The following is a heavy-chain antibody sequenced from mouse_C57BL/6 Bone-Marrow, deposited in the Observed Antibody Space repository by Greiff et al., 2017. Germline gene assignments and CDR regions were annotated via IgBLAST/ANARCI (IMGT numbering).Heavy chain of an antibody. CDR1: GYTFTSYW. J-gene: IGHJ1*03. V-gene: IGHV1-72*01. CDR2: IDPNSGGT. CDR3: ARSGDYYGSSPWCFDV. D-gene: IGHD1-1*01. Sequence: QVHVKQPGAELVKPGASVKLSCKASGYTFTSYWMHWVKQRPGRGLEWIGRIDPNSGGTKYNEKFKSKATLTVDKPSSTAYMQLSSLTSEDSAVSYCARSGDYYGSSPWCFDVWGTGTTVTVAS.